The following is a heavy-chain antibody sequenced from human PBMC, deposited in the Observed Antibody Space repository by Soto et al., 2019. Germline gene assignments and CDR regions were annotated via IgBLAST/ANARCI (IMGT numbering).Heavy chain of an antibody. CDR1: GGSFSGYY. Sequence: KTSETLSLTCAVYGGSFSGYYWSWIRQPPGKGLEWIGEINHSGSTNYNPSLKSRVTISVDTSKNQFSLKLSSVTAADTAVYYCARWYYDFWSGYPIFDYWGQGTLVTVSS. V-gene: IGHV4-34*01. CDR3: ARWYYDFWSGYPIFDY. CDR2: INHSGST. J-gene: IGHJ4*02. D-gene: IGHD3-3*01.